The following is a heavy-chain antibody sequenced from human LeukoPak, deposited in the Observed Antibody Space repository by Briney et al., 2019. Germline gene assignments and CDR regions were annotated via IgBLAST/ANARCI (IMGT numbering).Heavy chain of an antibody. CDR2: ISPYTGGT. D-gene: IGHD2-2*02. V-gene: IGHV1-2*02. CDR1: GYTFTAYY. Sequence: ASVKVSCKASGYTFTAYYIHWVRQAPGQGLEWMGWISPYTGGTNYAQKFQGRVTMTRDTSISTAYMELSRLRSDDTAVYYCARPAYCSSTSCYTYWFDPWGQGTLVTVSS. CDR3: ARPAYCSSTSCYTYWFDP. J-gene: IGHJ5*02.